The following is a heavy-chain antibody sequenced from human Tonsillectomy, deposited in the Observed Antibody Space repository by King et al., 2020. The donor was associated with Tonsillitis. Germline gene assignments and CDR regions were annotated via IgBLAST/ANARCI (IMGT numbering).Heavy chain of an antibody. J-gene: IGHJ4*02. CDR1: GFTFSSYG. CDR2: ISYDGSNK. V-gene: IGHV3-30*18. D-gene: IGHD2-15*01. CDR3: AQVADPYCSGGSCYSPLFFDY. Sequence: VQLVESGGGVVQPGRSLRLSCAASGFTFSSYGMHWVRQAPGKGLEWVAVISYDGSNKYYADSVKGRFTISRDNSKNTLYLQMNSLRAEDTAVYYCAQVADPYCSGGSCYSPLFFDYWGQGTLVTVSS.